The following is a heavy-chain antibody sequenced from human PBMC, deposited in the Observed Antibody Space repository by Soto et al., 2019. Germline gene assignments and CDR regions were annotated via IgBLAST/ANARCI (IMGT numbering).Heavy chain of an antibody. D-gene: IGHD1-26*01. CDR2: IYYSGST. CDR1: GGSISSSSYY. CDR3: VAFSGSYYAVWFDP. J-gene: IGHJ5*02. Sequence: SETLSLTCTVSGGSISSSSYYWGWIRQPPGKGLEWIGSIYYSGSTNYNPSLKSRVTISVDTSKNQFSLKLSSVTAADTAAYYCVAFSGSYYAVWFDPRGQGTLVTVSS. V-gene: IGHV4-39*07.